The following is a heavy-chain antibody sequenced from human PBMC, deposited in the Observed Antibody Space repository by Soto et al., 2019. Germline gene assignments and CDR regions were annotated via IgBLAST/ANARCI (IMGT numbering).Heavy chain of an antibody. CDR1: GYSFTSYW. CDR3: ATLTTGFGVVIITPFES. Sequence: GASLKISCKGSGYSFTSYWISWARQMPGKGLEWMGRIDPSDSYTNYSPSFQGHVTISADKSISTAYLQWSSLKASDTAINYCATLTTGFGVVIITPFESLGQGTLVTVSS. J-gene: IGHJ4*02. V-gene: IGHV5-10-1*01. D-gene: IGHD3-3*01. CDR2: IDPSDSYT.